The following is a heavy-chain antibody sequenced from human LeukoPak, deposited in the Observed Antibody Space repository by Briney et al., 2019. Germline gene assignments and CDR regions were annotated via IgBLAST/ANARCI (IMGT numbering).Heavy chain of an antibody. V-gene: IGHV3-23*01. D-gene: IGHD1-26*01. Sequence: GGSLRLSCAASGFTFSSYAMSWVRQAPGKGLEWVSAISGSGGSTYYADSVKGRFTISRDNSENTLYLQMNSLRAEDTAVYYCAKDQLYGVGATRDAFDIWGQGTMVTVSS. CDR3: AKDQLYGVGATRDAFDI. J-gene: IGHJ3*02. CDR2: ISGSGGST. CDR1: GFTFSSYA.